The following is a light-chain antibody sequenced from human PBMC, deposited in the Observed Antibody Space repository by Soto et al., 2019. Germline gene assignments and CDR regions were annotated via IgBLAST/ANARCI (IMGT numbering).Light chain of an antibody. CDR2: DDS. J-gene: IGLJ1*01. CDR1: SSDVGGYNH. CDR3: SSYTSNSHYV. Sequence: QSVLTQPASVSGSPGQSITISCTGTSSDVGGYNHVSWYHHHPGEAPKLLIYDDSHRPSGVSNRFSGSKPGNTASLTISGLQAEDEADYYCSSYTSNSHYVFGTGTKVTVL. V-gene: IGLV2-14*03.